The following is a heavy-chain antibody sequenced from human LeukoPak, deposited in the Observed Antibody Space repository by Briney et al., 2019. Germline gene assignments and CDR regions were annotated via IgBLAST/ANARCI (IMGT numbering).Heavy chain of an antibody. CDR2: IYPGDSDT. V-gene: IGHV5-51*01. CDR1: GXSFTNYW. D-gene: IGHD3-22*01. CDR3: ASVYDTTGYGYFDY. J-gene: IGHJ4*02. Sequence: GESLKISCKGSGXSFTNYWIGWVRQMPGKGLEWMGIIYPGDSDTRYSPSFQGQVTISADKSISTAYLQWSSLRASDTAMYYCASVYDTTGYGYFDYWGQGTLVTVSS.